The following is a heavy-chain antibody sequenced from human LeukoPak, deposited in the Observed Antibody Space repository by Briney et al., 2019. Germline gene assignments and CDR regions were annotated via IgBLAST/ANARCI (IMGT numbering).Heavy chain of an antibody. D-gene: IGHD3-3*01. CDR1: GDSITSYY. CDR2: IYHSGST. V-gene: IGHV4-59*01. Sequence: SSETLSLTCTVSGDSITSYYWNWIRQPPGKGLEWIGHIYHSGSTNYNPSLKRRVTTSVDTSKNQISLNLSSVTAADTAVYYCARPASAYYVNEGFDIWGPGTMATVSS. CDR3: ARPASAYYVNEGFDI. J-gene: IGHJ3*02.